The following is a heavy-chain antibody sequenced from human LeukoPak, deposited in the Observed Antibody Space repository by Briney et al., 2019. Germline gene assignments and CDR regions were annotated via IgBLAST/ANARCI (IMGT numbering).Heavy chain of an antibody. CDR1: GYTFTGYY. CDR2: INPNSGGT. D-gene: IGHD2-2*02. Sequence: RASVNVSCTTSGYTFTGYYMYWVRQAPGQGLEWMGRINPNSGGTNYAQKFQGRVTMTRDTSISTAYMELSRLRSDDTAVYYCARDYCTTTSCYNDGFDYWGQGTLVTVSS. J-gene: IGHJ4*02. V-gene: IGHV1-2*06. CDR3: ARDYCTTTSCYNDGFDY.